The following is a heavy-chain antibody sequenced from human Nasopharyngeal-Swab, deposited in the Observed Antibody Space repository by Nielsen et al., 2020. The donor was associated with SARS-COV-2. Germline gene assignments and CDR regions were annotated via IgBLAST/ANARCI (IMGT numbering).Heavy chain of an antibody. D-gene: IGHD6-13*01. J-gene: IGHJ4*02. V-gene: IGHV4-31*03. CDR3: ARVASSIRWYFDY. CDR1: GGSISSGGYF. Sequence: SETLSLTCTVSGGSISSGGYFWSWIRQHPGKGLEWIGYIYYSGSTHYNPSLKSRVTISVDTSKNQFSLKVSSVTAADTAVYYCARVASSIRWYFDYWGQGTLVTVSS. CDR2: IYYSGST.